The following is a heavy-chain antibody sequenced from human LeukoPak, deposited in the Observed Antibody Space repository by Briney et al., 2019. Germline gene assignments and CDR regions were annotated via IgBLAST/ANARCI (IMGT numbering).Heavy chain of an antibody. CDR1: GDSISGYY. Sequence: PSETLSLTCTVSGDSISGYYWNWLRQPPGKGLEWIGQIFYSGSTNYNPSLKSRVTMSIDTSKNQFSLSLSSVTAADTAVYYCARRRYYDSSGLWYYFDSWGQGTLVTVSS. CDR2: IFYSGST. CDR3: ARRRYYDSSGLWYYFDS. J-gene: IGHJ4*02. D-gene: IGHD3-22*01. V-gene: IGHV4-59*08.